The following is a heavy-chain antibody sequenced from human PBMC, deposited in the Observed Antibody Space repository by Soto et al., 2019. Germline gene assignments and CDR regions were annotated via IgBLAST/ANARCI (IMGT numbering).Heavy chain of an antibody. Sequence: VQLQESGPGLVKPSGTLSLTCAVSGGSISSGNWWSWVRQPPGKALEWIGEIYHSGATNDNPSLXXRXXISLDKSKNQFSLRLSSVTAADTAVYYCASHRGNTYGPYDYWGQGILVTVSS. CDR3: ASHRGNTYGPYDY. CDR1: GGSISSGNW. D-gene: IGHD5-18*01. J-gene: IGHJ4*02. CDR2: IYHSGAT. V-gene: IGHV4-4*02.